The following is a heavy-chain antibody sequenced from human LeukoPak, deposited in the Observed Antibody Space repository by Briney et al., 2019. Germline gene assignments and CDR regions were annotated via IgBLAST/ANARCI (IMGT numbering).Heavy chain of an antibody. CDR3: AHGIGDYYYGMDV. Sequence: PSETLSLTCTVSGGSISSSSYYWGWIRQPPGKGLEWIGSIYYSGSTYYNPSLKSRVTISVDTSKNQFSLKLSSVTAADTAVYYCAHGIGDYYYGMDVWGQGTTVTVSS. D-gene: IGHD1-26*01. CDR2: IYYSGST. J-gene: IGHJ6*02. CDR1: GGSISSSSYY. V-gene: IGHV4-39*01.